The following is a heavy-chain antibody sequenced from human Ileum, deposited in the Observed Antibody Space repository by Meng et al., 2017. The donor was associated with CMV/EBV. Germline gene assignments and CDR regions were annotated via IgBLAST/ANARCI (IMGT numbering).Heavy chain of an antibody. CDR2: IYWDDAK. J-gene: IGHJ4*02. D-gene: IGHD2-2*01. CDR3: AHRRGGSSPWAWGDFDY. V-gene: IGHV2-5*02. CDR1: RSPLSIRGVD. Sequence: SHGSGPTLLRPTQTPTVTRHFIRSPLSIRGVDVGWIRQPPGKAPEWLAVIYWDDAKRYHSPLRSKLTITKDTSKNQLVLTMTNMDPVDTATYYCAHRRGGSSPWAWGDFDYWGQGTLVTVSS.